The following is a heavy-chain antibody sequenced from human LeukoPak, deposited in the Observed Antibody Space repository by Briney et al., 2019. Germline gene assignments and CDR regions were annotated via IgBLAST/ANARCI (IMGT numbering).Heavy chain of an antibody. J-gene: IGHJ4*02. Sequence: GGSLRLSCAASGFTFSSYWMSWVRQAPGKGLEWVANIKQDGSEKYYVDSVKGRFTTSRDNAKNSLYLQMNSLRAEDTAVYYCARARIQNIAVAGPRDFDYWGQGTLVTVSS. CDR1: GFTFSSYW. CDR2: IKQDGSEK. CDR3: ARARIQNIAVAGPRDFDY. V-gene: IGHV3-7*01. D-gene: IGHD6-19*01.